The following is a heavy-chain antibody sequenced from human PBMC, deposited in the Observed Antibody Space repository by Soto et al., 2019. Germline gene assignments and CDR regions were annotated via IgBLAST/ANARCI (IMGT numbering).Heavy chain of an antibody. J-gene: IGHJ5*02. Sequence: SLRLSCAASGFTFSSYEMNWVRQAPGKGLEWVSYISSSGSTIYYADSVKGRFTISRDNAKNSLYLQMNSLRAEDTAVYYCASYILTGYSNWFDPWGQGTLVTVSS. CDR3: ASYILTGYSNWFDP. D-gene: IGHD3-9*01. CDR2: ISSSGSTI. CDR1: GFTFSSYE. V-gene: IGHV3-48*03.